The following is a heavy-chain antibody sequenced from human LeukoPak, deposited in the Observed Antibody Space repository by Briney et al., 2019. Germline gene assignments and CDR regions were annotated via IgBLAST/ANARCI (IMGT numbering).Heavy chain of an antibody. Sequence: GGSLRLSCAASGFTFSTYNMNWVRQAPGKGLEWVSGMSGGGGSTYYADSVKGRFTISRDNSKNTLYLRMNSLRTEDTAVYYCAKDRRPTYYSDSSGYYFRDAFDMWGQGTMVTVSS. CDR1: GFTFSTYN. CDR2: MSGGGGST. D-gene: IGHD3-22*01. V-gene: IGHV3-23*01. CDR3: AKDRRPTYYSDSSGYYFRDAFDM. J-gene: IGHJ3*02.